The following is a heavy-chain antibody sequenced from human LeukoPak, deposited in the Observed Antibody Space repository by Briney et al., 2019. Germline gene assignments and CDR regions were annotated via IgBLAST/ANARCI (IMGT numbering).Heavy chain of an antibody. V-gene: IGHV3-21*01. CDR3: ARDIPPGIAVAGQFDY. D-gene: IGHD6-19*01. J-gene: IGHJ4*02. Sequence: PGGFLRLSCAASGFTFASYAMSWVRQAPGKGLEWVSSISSSSSYIYYADSVKGRFTISRDNAKNSLYLQMNSLRAEDTAVYYCARDIPPGIAVAGQFDYWGQGTLVTVSS. CDR2: ISSSSSYI. CDR1: GFTFASYA.